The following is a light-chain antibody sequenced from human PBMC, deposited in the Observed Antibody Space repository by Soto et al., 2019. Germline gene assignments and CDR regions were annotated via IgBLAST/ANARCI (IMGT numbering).Light chain of an antibody. CDR3: MQNAYWPHT. J-gene: IGKJ2*01. V-gene: IGKV2-30*02. CDR2: MVS. Sequence: DVVVTQSPLSLPVTLGQPASISCRSSQSLLQHNGITYLMWFHQRPGQSPRRLIYMVSNRDSGVPDRFSGSGAGTDFTLEISRVEAEDFGVYYCMQNAYWPHTFGQGTKLEIK. CDR1: QSLLQHNGITY.